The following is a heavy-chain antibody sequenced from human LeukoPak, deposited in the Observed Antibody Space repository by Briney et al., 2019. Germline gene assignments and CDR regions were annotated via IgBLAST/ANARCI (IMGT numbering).Heavy chain of an antibody. D-gene: IGHD6-13*01. CDR3: AKPHLRGGGQQLASRGFDP. CDR1: GFTFSSYS. CDR2: ISGSGGST. V-gene: IGHV3-23*01. Sequence: QPGGSLRLSCAASGFTFSSYSMNWVRHAPGKGLEWVSAISGSGGSTYYADSVKGRFTISRDNTKNTLYLQMNSLRAEDTAVYYCAKPHLRGGGQQLASRGFDPWGQGTLVTVSS. J-gene: IGHJ5*02.